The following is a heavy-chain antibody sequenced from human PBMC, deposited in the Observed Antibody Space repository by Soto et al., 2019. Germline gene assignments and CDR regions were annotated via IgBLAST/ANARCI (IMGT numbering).Heavy chain of an antibody. CDR3: AREPSTVNNGEYYYGMDV. V-gene: IGHV4-31*03. Sequence: SETLSLTCTVSGGSISSGGYYWSWIRQHPGKGLEWIGYIYYSGSTYYNPSLKSRVTISVDTSKNQFSLKLSSVTAADTAVYYCAREPSTVNNGEYYYGMDVWGQGTTVTVSS. CDR2: IYYSGST. D-gene: IGHD4-17*01. J-gene: IGHJ6*02. CDR1: GGSISSGGYY.